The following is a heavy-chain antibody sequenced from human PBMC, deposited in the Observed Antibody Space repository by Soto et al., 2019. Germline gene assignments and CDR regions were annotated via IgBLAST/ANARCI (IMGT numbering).Heavy chain of an antibody. J-gene: IGHJ4*02. CDR3: AKETVEYYFDY. Sequence: QVQLVESGGGVVQPGGSLRLSWQASGLTFSINGMTWVRRAPGKGLEWVAVISYDGSNKYYADSVKGRFTISRDNSKNTLYLQMNSLRGEDTAVYYCAKETVEYYFDYWGQGTLVTVSS. CDR1: GLTFSING. D-gene: IGHD3-3*01. V-gene: IGHV3-30*18. CDR2: ISYDGSNK.